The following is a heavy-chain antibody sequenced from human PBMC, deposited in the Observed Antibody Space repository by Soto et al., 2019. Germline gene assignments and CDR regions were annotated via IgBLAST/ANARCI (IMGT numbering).Heavy chain of an antibody. D-gene: IGHD2-15*01. CDR3: AKPYCSGGSCYYFDY. CDR2: ISGSGGST. CDR1: AFTLNTYA. V-gene: IGHV3-23*01. J-gene: IGHJ4*02. Sequence: GGSLRLSCAASAFTLNTYAMSWVRQAPGKGLEWVSAISGSGGSTYYADSVKGRFTISRDNSKNTLYLQMNSLRAEDTAVYYCAKPYCSGGSCYYFDYWGQGTLVTVSS.